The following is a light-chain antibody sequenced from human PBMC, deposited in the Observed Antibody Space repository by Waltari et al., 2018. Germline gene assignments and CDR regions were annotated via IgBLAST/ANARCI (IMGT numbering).Light chain of an antibody. CDR2: GSS. V-gene: IGKV3-15*01. CDR3: QQYNNWPPGDT. Sequence: EIVMTQSPATLSVSPGERATLSSRASQSVSSNLAWYQQKPGQAPRLLIYGSSTRSTCIPARFSGSGSGTEFTLTISSLQSEDFAVYYCQQYNNWPPGDTFGQGTKLEIK. J-gene: IGKJ2*01. CDR1: QSVSSN.